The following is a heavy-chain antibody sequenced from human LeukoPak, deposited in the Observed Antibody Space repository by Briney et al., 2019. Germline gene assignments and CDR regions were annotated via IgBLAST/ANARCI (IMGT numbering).Heavy chain of an antibody. Sequence: GGSLRLSCVASGFSFSSYAMSWVRQAPGKGLEWVSPISGSGDNTYYAESVKGRFTISRDNSKNTLFLQMNSLRAEDTAVFYCAKRSGYTTGWFFDFWGQGTLVTVSS. CDR1: GFSFSSYA. J-gene: IGHJ4*02. CDR3: AKRSGYTTGWFFDF. CDR2: ISGSGDNT. D-gene: IGHD6-19*01. V-gene: IGHV3-23*01.